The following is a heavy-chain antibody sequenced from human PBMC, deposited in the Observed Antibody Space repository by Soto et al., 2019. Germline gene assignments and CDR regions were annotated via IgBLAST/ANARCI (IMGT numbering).Heavy chain of an antibody. CDR2: INAGNGNT. J-gene: IGHJ3*02. D-gene: IGHD3-10*01. CDR3: ARHRLGGHDAFDI. CDR1: GYTFASYA. Sequence: ASVKVSCKASGYTFASYAMHWVRQAPGQRLEWMGCINAGNGNTKYSQKFQGRVTITRDTSASTAYMELSSLRSEDTAVYYCARHRLGGHDAFDIWGQGTMVTVSS. V-gene: IGHV1-3*01.